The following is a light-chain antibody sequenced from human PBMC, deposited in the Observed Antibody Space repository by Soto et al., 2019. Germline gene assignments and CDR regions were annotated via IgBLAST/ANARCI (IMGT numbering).Light chain of an antibody. V-gene: IGLV2-14*03. CDR2: DVS. CDR3: SSYTNSNTRV. J-gene: IGLJ2*01. CDR1: SSDVGAYNY. Sequence: QSALTQPASVSGSPGQSITISCSGTSSDVGAYNYVSWYQQHPGKAPKLMIYDVSNRPSGVSNRFSGSKSGNTASLTISGLQADDEADYYCSSYTNSNTRVFGGGTKLTVL.